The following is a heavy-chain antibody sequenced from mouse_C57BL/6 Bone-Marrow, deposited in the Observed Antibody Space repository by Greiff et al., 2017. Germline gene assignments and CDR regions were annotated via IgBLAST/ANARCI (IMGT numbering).Heavy chain of an antibody. V-gene: IGHV1-26*01. CDR1: GYTFTDYY. CDR2: INPNNGGT. CDR3: ARSNYYGSSFLDY. Sequence: EVQLQQSGPELVKPGASVKISCKASGYTFTDYYLNWVKQSHGKSLERIGDINPNNGGTSYNQKFKGKATLTVDKSSSTAYMELRSLTSEDSAVYYCARSNYYGSSFLDYWGQGTTLTVSS. D-gene: IGHD1-1*01. J-gene: IGHJ2*01.